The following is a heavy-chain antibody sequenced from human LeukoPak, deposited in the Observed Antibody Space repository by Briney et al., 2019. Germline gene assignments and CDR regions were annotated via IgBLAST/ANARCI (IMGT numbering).Heavy chain of an antibody. V-gene: IGHV3-21*01. CDR2: IGSSSSYI. CDR1: GFTFSSYS. Sequence: GGSLRLSCAASGFTFSSYSMNWVRQAPGKGLEWVSSIGSSSSYIYYADSVKGRFTISRDNAKNSLYLQMNSLRAEDTAVYYCARSHCSSTSCYFTRGGYDYDYWGQGTLVTVSS. J-gene: IGHJ4*02. CDR3: ARSHCSSTSCYFTRGGYDYDY. D-gene: IGHD2-2*01.